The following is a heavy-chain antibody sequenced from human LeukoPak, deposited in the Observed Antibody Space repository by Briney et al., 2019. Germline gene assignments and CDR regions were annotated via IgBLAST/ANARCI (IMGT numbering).Heavy chain of an antibody. CDR1: GYTFTGYY. Sequence: ASVKVSCKASGYTFTGYYMHWVRQAPGQGLEWMGWINPNSGGTSYAQKFQGRVTMTRDTSISTAYMELSRLRSDDTAVYYCARGLGDYFYYGMDVWGQGTTVTVSS. D-gene: IGHD5-12*01. CDR3: ARGLGDYFYYGMDV. J-gene: IGHJ6*02. V-gene: IGHV1-2*02. CDR2: INPNSGGT.